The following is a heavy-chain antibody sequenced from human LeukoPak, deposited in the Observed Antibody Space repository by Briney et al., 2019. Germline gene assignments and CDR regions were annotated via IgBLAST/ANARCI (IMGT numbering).Heavy chain of an antibody. V-gene: IGHV5-10-1*01. CDR3: AKDGGGVSSWVSH. Sequence: GESLKISCNGSRYILSTYSIGWVRQMPGKCLEWMGRIDPGDSFTKYRPSLEGRVTISADKSLSTVYLQWSSMAASDTAIYYCAKDGGGVSSWVSHWGQGTLVTVSS. D-gene: IGHD2-8*02. CDR2: IDPGDSFT. CDR1: RYILSTYS. J-gene: IGHJ4*02.